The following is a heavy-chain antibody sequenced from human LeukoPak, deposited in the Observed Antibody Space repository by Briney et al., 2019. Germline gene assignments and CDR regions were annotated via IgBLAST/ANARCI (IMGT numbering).Heavy chain of an antibody. CDR1: GGSISSYY. D-gene: IGHD3-16*02. CDR3: ARHLISSYGMDV. J-gene: IGHJ6*02. V-gene: IGHV4-59*08. CDR2: IYYSGST. Sequence: SETLSLTCTVSGGSISSYYWSWIRQPPGKGLEWIGYIYYSGSTNYNPSLKSRVTISVDTYKNQFSLKLSSVTAADTAVYYCARHLISSYGMDVWGQGTTVTVSS.